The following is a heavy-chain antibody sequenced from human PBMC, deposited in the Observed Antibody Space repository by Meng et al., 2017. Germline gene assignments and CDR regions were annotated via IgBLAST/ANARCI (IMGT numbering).Heavy chain of an antibody. CDR1: GGTCSTYA. J-gene: IGHJ4*02. V-gene: IGHV1-69*06. Sequence: ELLVPAGVGVKQPGALVQASSKAAGGTCSTYAICWGRQAPRQGLVWMGGIIPIFGTANYAQKFQGRVTISADKSTSTAYMELSSLRSEDTAVYYCARVGTKDAFWGQGTLVTVSS. CDR2: IIPIFGTA. CDR3: ARVGTKDAF. D-gene: IGHD2-2*01.